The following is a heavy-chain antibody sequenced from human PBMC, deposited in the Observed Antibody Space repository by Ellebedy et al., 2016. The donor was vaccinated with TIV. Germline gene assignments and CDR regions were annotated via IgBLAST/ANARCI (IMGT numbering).Heavy chain of an antibody. CDR1: GGSLSGFS. D-gene: IGHD1-14*01. V-gene: IGHV4-34*01. J-gene: IGHJ4*02. Sequence: MPSETLSLTCTVYGGSLSGFSWSWIRQPPGKGLEWIGEINHGGSTNYNPSLRSRVSVSLDTSKTIFSLTLTSVTAADTSVYYCARGFLTRPAPFDYWGQGALVSVSS. CDR3: ARGFLTRPAPFDY. CDR2: INHGGST.